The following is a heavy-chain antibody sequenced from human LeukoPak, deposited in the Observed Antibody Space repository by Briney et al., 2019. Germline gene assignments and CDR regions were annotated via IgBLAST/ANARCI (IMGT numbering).Heavy chain of an antibody. Sequence: PGGSLRLSCAASGFTFSDYYMSWIRQAPGKGLEWASYISSSGSTIYYADSVKGRFTISRDNAKNSLYLQMNSLRAEDTAVYYCASLQAEYTAMVDAFDIWGQGTMVTVSS. CDR3: ASLQAEYTAMVDAFDI. J-gene: IGHJ3*02. V-gene: IGHV3-11*04. D-gene: IGHD5-18*01. CDR2: ISSSGSTI. CDR1: GFTFSDYY.